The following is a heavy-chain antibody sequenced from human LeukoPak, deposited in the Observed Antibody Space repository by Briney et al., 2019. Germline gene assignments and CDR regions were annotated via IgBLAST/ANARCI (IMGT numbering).Heavy chain of an antibody. V-gene: IGHV1-18*01. CDR1: GYSFTNYG. Sequence: ASVKVSCKASGYSFTNYGISWVRQAPGQGLEWMGYIITYNGNTNYAQKVQGRVTMTTDTSTSTAYMELRSLRSDDTAVYYCARDTKRSRARWENLGFDPWGQGTLVTVSS. D-gene: IGHD1-26*01. J-gene: IGHJ5*02. CDR3: ARDTKRSRARWENLGFDP. CDR2: IITYNGNT.